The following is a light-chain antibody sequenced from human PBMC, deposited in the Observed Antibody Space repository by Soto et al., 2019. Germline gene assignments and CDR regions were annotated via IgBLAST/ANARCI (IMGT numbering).Light chain of an antibody. Sequence: QSALTQPPSASGSPGQSVTISCTGTSNDVGGYNYVSWYQQHPGKAPKLMIYEVSKRPSGVPDRFSGSKSGNTASLTVSELQAEDEADYYCSSYAGSNIYVVFGGGTKVTVL. CDR1: SNDVGGYNY. J-gene: IGLJ2*01. CDR3: SSYAGSNIYVV. CDR2: EVS. V-gene: IGLV2-8*01.